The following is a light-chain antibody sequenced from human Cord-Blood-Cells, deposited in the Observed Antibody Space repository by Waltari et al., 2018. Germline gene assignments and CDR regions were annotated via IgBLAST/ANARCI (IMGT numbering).Light chain of an antibody. J-gene: IGKJ2*01. Sequence: DIQMTQSPSSLSASVGDRVTITCRASQIISSYLNWYQQKPGKAPKLLIYAASSLQSGVPSRCSGSGSGTDFTLTISSLQPEDFATYYCQQSYSTPYTFGQGTKLEIK. CDR1: QIISSY. V-gene: IGKV1-39*01. CDR3: QQSYSTPYT. CDR2: AAS.